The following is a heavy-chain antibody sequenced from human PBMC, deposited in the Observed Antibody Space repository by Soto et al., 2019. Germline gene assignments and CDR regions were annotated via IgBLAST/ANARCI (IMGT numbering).Heavy chain of an antibody. CDR1: GFTFSDSA. J-gene: IGHJ4*02. D-gene: IGHD6-6*01. Sequence: QVQLVQSGGGVVQPGRSLRLSCAASGFTFSDSAMHWVRQAPGKGLEWVTVISYDGSEKFYTGSVKGRFIISRDNSKNTLYLQMNSLTAEDTAVYFCANEGRSSSVGKYYLDHWGQGSLVTVSS. CDR2: ISYDGSEK. CDR3: ANEGRSSSVGKYYLDH. V-gene: IGHV3-30*18.